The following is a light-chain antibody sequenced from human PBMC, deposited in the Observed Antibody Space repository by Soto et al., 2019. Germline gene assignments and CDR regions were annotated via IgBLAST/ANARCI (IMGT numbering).Light chain of an antibody. CDR3: QQHSSYWA. Sequence: DIQMTQSPSTLSASAGDRVTITCRASQSISKWLAWYQQKPGKAPKLLISAASNLQSGVPSRFSGSGSGTEFTLTINILHPDDSATYYCQQHSSYWAFGQGTKVDIK. V-gene: IGKV1-5*01. CDR1: QSISKW. J-gene: IGKJ1*01. CDR2: AAS.